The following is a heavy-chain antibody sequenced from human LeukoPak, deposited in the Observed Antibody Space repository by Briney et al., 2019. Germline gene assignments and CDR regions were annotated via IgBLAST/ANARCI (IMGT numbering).Heavy chain of an antibody. Sequence: GGSLRLSCAASGFTVSSNYMSWVRQAPGKGPEWVSVIYSGGGTYYADSVKGRFTIPRDNSKNTLYLQMNSLGAEDTAVYYCASTIIGVVIGLMDVWGKGTTVTVSS. CDR1: GFTVSSNY. J-gene: IGHJ6*04. D-gene: IGHD3-3*01. CDR2: IYSGGGT. CDR3: ASTIIGVVIGLMDV. V-gene: IGHV3-53*01.